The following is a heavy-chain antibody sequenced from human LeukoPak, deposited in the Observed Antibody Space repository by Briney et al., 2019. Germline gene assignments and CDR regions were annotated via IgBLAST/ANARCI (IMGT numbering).Heavy chain of an antibody. CDR2: MNPNSGNT. J-gene: IGHJ4*02. V-gene: IGHV1-8*01. CDR3: ARGIAVAGPSFYDY. CDR1: GYTFTSYD. Sequence: ASVKVSCKASGYTFTSYDINWVRQATGQGLEWMGWMNPNSGNTGYAQKLQGRVTMTRNTSISTAYMELSSLRSEDTAVYYCARGIAVAGPSFYDYWGQGTLVTVSS. D-gene: IGHD6-19*01.